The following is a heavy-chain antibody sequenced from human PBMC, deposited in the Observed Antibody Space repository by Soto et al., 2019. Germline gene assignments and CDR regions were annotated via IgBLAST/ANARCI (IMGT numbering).Heavy chain of an antibody. CDR3: ATLWGQD. CDR2: IYYSGST. V-gene: IGHV4-39*01. J-gene: IGHJ4*02. CDR1: GCSISSNSYY. Sequence: TLSLTCTVSGCSISSNSYYWGWIRQPPGKGLEWIGRIYYSGSTYYNPSLESRATITVGTSKNQFSLKLSSVTAADTAVYYCATLWGQDWGQGTLVTVSS. D-gene: IGHD3-10*01.